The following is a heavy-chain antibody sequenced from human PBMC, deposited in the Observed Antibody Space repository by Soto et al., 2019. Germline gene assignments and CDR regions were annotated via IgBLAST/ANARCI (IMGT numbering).Heavy chain of an antibody. V-gene: IGHV3-21*01. CDR1: GFTFSSYS. J-gene: IGHJ4*02. CDR2: ISSSSSYI. CDR3: ARDVAVAGTDFDY. D-gene: IGHD6-19*01. Sequence: GGSLRLSCAASGFTFSSYSMTWVRQAPGKGLEWVSSISSSSSYIYYADSVKGRFTISRDNAKNSLYLQMNSLRAADTAVYYCARDVAVAGTDFDYWGQGALVTVPQ.